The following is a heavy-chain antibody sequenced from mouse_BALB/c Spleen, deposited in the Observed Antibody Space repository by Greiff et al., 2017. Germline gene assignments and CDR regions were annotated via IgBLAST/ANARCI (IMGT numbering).Heavy chain of an antibody. D-gene: IGHD3-1*01. CDR1: GFTFSSYT. J-gene: IGHJ2*01. Sequence: EVKLVESGGGLVKPGGSLKLSCAASGFTFSSYTMSWVRQTSEKRLEWVATISSGGSYTYYPDSVKGRFTISRDNAKNTLYLQMSSLKSEDTAMYYCTREGSGYVDYWGQGTTLTVSS. CDR3: TREGSGYVDY. CDR2: ISSGGSYT. V-gene: IGHV5-6-4*01.